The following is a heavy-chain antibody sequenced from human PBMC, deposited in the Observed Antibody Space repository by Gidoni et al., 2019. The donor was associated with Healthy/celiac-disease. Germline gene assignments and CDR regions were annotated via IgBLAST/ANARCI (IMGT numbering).Heavy chain of an antibody. Sequence: EVQLLESGGGLVQPGGSLRLSCAASGFTFSSYAMRWVRQAPGKGLEWVSAISGSGGSTYYADSVKGRFTISRDNSKNTLYLQMNSLRAEDTAVYYCAKALPVDIVATIGGDFDYWGQGTLVTVSS. D-gene: IGHD5-12*01. CDR2: ISGSGGST. CDR1: GFTFSSYA. CDR3: AKALPVDIVATIGGDFDY. J-gene: IGHJ4*02. V-gene: IGHV3-23*01.